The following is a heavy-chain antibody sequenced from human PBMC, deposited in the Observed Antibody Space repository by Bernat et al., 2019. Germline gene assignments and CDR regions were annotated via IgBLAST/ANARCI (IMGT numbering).Heavy chain of an antibody. V-gene: IGHV1-69*01. J-gene: IGHJ6*03. CDR1: GGTFNSYA. Sequence: QVQLVQSGAEVKKPGSSVKVSCKASGGTFNSYAISWVRQAPGQGLEWMGGIIPIFGTANYAQKFQGRVTMTADESTSTAYIELSSLRSEDTAVYYCARGRYYDFWSGPRKIYYYYYMDVWGKGTTVTVSS. D-gene: IGHD3-3*01. CDR2: IIPIFGTA. CDR3: ARGRYYDFWSGPRKIYYYYYMDV.